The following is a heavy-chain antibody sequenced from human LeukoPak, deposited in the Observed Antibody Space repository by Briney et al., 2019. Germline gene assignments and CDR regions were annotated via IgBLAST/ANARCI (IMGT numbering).Heavy chain of an antibody. D-gene: IGHD6-25*01. CDR2: IKQDGSEK. Sequence: GGSLRLSCAASGFTFSSYWMSWVRQAPGKGLEWVANIKQDGSEKYYVDSVKGRFTISRENAKNSLYLQMNSLRAGDTAVYYCARAGRGYSSGGAFDIWGQGIMVTVSS. CDR1: GFTFSSYW. V-gene: IGHV3-7*04. CDR3: ARAGRGYSSGGAFDI. J-gene: IGHJ3*02.